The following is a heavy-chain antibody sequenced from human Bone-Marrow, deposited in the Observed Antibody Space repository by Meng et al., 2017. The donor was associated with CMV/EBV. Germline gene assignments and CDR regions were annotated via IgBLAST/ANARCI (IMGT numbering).Heavy chain of an antibody. D-gene: IGHD6-19*01. V-gene: IGHV1-69*04. CDR2: IIPILGIA. CDR3: ARGAYGYSSGWNDTPYGMDV. CDR1: VGTFNIYA. J-gene: IGHJ6*02. Sequence: SSVIVPHLASVGTFNIYAIPWVRQAPGQGLEWMGRIIPILGIANYAQKFQGRVTITADKSTSTAYMELSSLRSEDTAVYYCARGAYGYSSGWNDTPYGMDVWGQGTTVTVSS.